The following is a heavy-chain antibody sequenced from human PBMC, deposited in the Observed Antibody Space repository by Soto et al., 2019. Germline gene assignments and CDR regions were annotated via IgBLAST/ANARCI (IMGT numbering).Heavy chain of an antibody. CDR1: GFTFSNAW. D-gene: IGHD3-10*01. V-gene: IGHV3-15*01. CDR3: TTASRYGSGGLWYYFDY. Sequence: EVQLVESGGGLVKPGGSLRLSCAASGFTFSNAWMSWVRQAPGKGLEWVGRSKSKTDGGTTDYAAPVKGRFTISRDDSKNTLYLQMNSMKTEYTEVYYCTTASRYGSGGLWYYFDYWGQGTLVTVSS. CDR2: SKSKTDGGTT. J-gene: IGHJ4*02.